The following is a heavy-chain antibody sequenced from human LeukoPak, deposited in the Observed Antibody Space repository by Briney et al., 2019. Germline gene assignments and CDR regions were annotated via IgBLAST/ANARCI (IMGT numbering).Heavy chain of an antibody. J-gene: IGHJ4*02. D-gene: IGHD2-2*03. Sequence: GESLQISCKGSGSSFPTYWIAGVRQLPGKGLEWMGIIYPEESNIRYSPSFQGQVTISADKSISTAYLQWSSLKASDTAMYYCARPPSRGYSSSFEYWGQGTLVTVSS. CDR3: ARPPSRGYSSSFEY. CDR2: IYPEESNI. CDR1: GSSFPTYW. V-gene: IGHV5-51*01.